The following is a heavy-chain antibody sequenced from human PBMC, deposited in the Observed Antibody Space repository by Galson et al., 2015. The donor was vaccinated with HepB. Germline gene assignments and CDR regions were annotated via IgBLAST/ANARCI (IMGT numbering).Heavy chain of an antibody. V-gene: IGHV4-39*01. D-gene: IGHD6-13*01. CDR3: ARLRSNIWYFFAYDF. J-gene: IGHJ4*02. CDR1: GDSISSSSYY. CDR2: IYYSGST. Sequence: ETLSLTCTVSGDSISSSSYYWGWIRQPPGKGLEWIGSIYYSGSTYYNPSLKSRVTISVDTSKNQFSLKLSSVTAADTAVYCCARLRSNIWYFFAYDFWGQGTLVTVSS.